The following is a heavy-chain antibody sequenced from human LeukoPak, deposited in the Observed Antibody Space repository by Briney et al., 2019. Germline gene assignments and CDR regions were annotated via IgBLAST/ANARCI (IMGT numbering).Heavy chain of an antibody. CDR3: ASPTPSRYCSSTSCYIYYMDV. CDR1: GGTFSSYA. CDR2: IIPIFGTA. V-gene: IGHV1-69*13. J-gene: IGHJ6*03. Sequence: GASVKVSCKASGGTFSSYAISWVRQAPGQGLEWMGGIIPIFGTANYAQKCQGRVTITADESTSTAYMELSSLRSEDPAVYYCASPTPSRYCSSTSCYIYYMDVWGKGTTVSVSS. D-gene: IGHD2-2*02.